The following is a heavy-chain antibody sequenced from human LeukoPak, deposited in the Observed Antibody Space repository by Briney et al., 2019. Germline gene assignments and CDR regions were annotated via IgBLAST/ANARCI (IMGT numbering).Heavy chain of an antibody. V-gene: IGHV4-31*03. CDR1: GGSISSGGYY. CDR2: IYYSGST. CDR3: ARGDDPNAFDI. Sequence: TSETLSLTCTVSGGSISSGGYYWSWIRQHPGKGLEWIGYIYYSGSTYYNPSLKSRVTISVDTSKNQFSLKLSSVTAADTAVYYCARGDDPNAFDIWGQGTMVTVSS. J-gene: IGHJ3*02.